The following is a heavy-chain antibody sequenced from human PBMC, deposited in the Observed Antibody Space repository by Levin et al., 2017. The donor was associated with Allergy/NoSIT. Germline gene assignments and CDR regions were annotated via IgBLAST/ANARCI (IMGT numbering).Heavy chain of an antibody. CDR2: ISWNSGSI. CDR1: GFTFDDYA. V-gene: IGHV3-9*01. J-gene: IGHJ4*02. Sequence: SLKISCAASGFTFDDYAMHWVRQAPGKGLEWVSGISWNSGSIGYADSVKGRFTISRDNAKNSLYLQMNSLRVEDTALYYCAKDLHSGYDSPADYWGQGTLVTVSS. D-gene: IGHD5-12*01. CDR3: AKDLHSGYDSPADY.